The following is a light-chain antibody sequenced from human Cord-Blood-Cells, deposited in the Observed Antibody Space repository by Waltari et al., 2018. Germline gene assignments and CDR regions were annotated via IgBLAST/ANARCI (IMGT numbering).Light chain of an antibody. CDR1: QSVSSSY. CDR2: GAS. J-gene: IGKJ4*01. V-gene: IGKV3-20*01. Sequence: EIVLTQSPRTLSSSPGERATLSCRASQSVSSSYLAWYQQKPGQAPRLLIYGASSRATGIPDRFSGSGSGTDFTLTISRLEPEDFAVYYCQQYGSSPLTFGGGTKVEIK. CDR3: QQYGSSPLT.